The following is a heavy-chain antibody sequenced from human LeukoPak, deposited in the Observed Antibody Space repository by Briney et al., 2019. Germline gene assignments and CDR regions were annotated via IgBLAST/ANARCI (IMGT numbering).Heavy chain of an antibody. J-gene: IGHJ4*02. CDR2: ISWNSGSI. CDR1: GFTFDDYA. Sequence: GRSLRLSCAASGFTFDDYAMHWVRHAPGKGLEWVSGISWNSGSIGYADSVKGRFTISRDNAKNSLYLQMNSLRAEDTALYYCARGFGATVATQAADYWGQGTLVTVSS. V-gene: IGHV3-9*01. CDR3: ARGFGATVATQAADY. D-gene: IGHD4-17*01.